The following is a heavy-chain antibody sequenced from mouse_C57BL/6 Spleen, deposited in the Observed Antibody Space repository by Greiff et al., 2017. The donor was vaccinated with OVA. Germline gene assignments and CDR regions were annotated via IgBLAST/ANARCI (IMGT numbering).Heavy chain of an antibody. D-gene: IGHD2-4*01. CDR2: ISSGGSYT. CDR1: GFTFSSYG. J-gene: IGHJ2*01. Sequence: EVMLVESGGDLVKPGGSLKLSCAASGFTFSSYGMSWVRQTPDKRLEWVATISSGGSYTYYPDSVKGRFTISRDNAKNTLYLQMSSLKSEDTAMYYCARQTMRYYFDYWGQGTTLTVSS. CDR3: ARQTMRYYFDY. V-gene: IGHV5-6*01.